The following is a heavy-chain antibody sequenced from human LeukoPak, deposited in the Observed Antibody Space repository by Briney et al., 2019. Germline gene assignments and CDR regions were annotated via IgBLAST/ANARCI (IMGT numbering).Heavy chain of an antibody. J-gene: IGHJ4*02. V-gene: IGHV4-34*01. CDR1: GGSFSGYY. CDR2: INHSGST. CDR3: ARHDYGDYPFDY. D-gene: IGHD4-17*01. Sequence: PSETLSLTCAVYGGSFSGYYWTWIRQPPGRGLEWIGEINHSGSTNYYPSLKSRVTISVGTSKNQFSLKLSSVTAADTAVYYCARHDYGDYPFDYWGQGTLVTVSS.